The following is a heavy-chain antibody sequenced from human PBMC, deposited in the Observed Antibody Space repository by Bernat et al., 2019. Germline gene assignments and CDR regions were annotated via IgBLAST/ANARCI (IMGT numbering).Heavy chain of an antibody. J-gene: IGHJ6*03. Sequence: QVQLVESGGGVVQPGRSLRLSCAASGFTFSSYGMHWVRQAPGKGLEWVAVIWYDGSNKYYADSVKGRFTISRDNSKNTLYLQMNSLRAEDTAVYYCAREAAAGYYYYYMDVWGKGTTVTVSS. CDR3: AREAAAGYYYYYMDV. CDR2: IWYDGSNK. CDR1: GFTFSSYG. D-gene: IGHD6-13*01. V-gene: IGHV3-33*01.